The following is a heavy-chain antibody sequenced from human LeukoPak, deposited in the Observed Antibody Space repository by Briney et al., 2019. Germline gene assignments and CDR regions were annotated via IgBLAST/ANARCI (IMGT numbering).Heavy chain of an antibody. CDR2: IYTSGST. CDR3: ARDLHPYGQGSSYYFDY. Sequence: SETLSLTCTVSGGSISSYYWSWIRQPAGKGLEWIGRIYTSGSTNYNPSLKSRVTMSVDTSKNQFSLKLSSVTAADTAVYYCARDLHPYGQGSSYYFDYCGQGTLVTVSS. CDR1: GGSISSYY. J-gene: IGHJ4*02. V-gene: IGHV4-4*07. D-gene: IGHD4-17*01.